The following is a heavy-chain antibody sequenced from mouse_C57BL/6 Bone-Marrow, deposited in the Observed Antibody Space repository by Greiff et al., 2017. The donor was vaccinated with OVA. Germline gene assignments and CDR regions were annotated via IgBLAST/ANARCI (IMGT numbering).Heavy chain of an antibody. CDR2: IDPSDSYT. Sequence: QVQLQQSGAELVRPGTSVKLSCKASGYTFTSYWMHWVKQSPGQGLEWIGVIDPSDSYTNYNQKFKGKATLTVDTASSTAYMQLSSLTSEDSAVYYCAGYSNYVWYVDVWGTGTTVTVSS. CDR3: AGYSNYVWYVDV. CDR1: GYTFTSYW. J-gene: IGHJ1*03. V-gene: IGHV1-59*01. D-gene: IGHD2-5*01.